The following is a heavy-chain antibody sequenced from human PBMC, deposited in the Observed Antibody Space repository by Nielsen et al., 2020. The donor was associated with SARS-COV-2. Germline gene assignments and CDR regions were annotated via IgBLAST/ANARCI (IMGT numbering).Heavy chain of an antibody. J-gene: IGHJ4*02. D-gene: IGHD6-13*01. Sequence: SGPTLVKPTQTLTLTCTFSGFSLSTSGMCVNWIRQPPGKALEWLARIDWDDDTFYSTSLKTRLTISKDTSKNQVVLTMTNLDPVDTATYYCARTHRSSSWYHFDYWGQGTLVTVSS. V-gene: IGHV2-70*17. CDR1: GFSLSTSGMC. CDR2: IDWDDDT. CDR3: ARTHRSSSWYHFDY.